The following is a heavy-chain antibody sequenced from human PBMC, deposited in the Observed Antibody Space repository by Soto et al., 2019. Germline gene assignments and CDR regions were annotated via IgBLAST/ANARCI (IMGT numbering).Heavy chain of an antibody. D-gene: IGHD6-19*01. J-gene: IGHJ6*02. Sequence: SPTLSLTCAISGDSVSSNSAAWNWIRQSPSRGLEWLGRTYYRSKWYNDYAVSVKSRITINPDTSKNQFSLQLNSVTPEDTAVYYCARVIAVADYYYYGMDVWGQGTTVTVSS. CDR2: TYYRSKWYN. CDR1: GDSVSSNSAA. CDR3: ARVIAVADYYYYGMDV. V-gene: IGHV6-1*01.